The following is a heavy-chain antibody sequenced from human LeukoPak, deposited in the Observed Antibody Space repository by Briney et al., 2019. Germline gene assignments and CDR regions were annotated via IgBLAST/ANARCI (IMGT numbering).Heavy chain of an antibody. D-gene: IGHD3-22*01. V-gene: IGHV3-20*04. CDR2: INWNGGST. CDR1: GFTFDDYG. Sequence: GGSLRLSCAASGFTFDDYGLSWVRQAPGKGLEWVSTINWNGGSTGYADSVKGRFTISRDNAKNSLYLQMNSLRAEDTAVYYCASEYYYDSSGYYYSPPEYYFDYWGQGTLVTVSS. CDR3: ASEYYYDSSGYYYSPPEYYFDY. J-gene: IGHJ4*02.